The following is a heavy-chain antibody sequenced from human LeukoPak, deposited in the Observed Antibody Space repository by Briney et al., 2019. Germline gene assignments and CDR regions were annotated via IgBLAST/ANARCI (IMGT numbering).Heavy chain of an antibody. Sequence: GGSLRLSCAASGFTFSSYWMSWVRQVPGKGLEWVANIKQDGSEKYYVDSVKGRFTISRDNAKNSLYLQMNSLRAEDTALYYCAKAWVVVPAAITTYPFDYWGQGTLVTVSS. D-gene: IGHD2-2*02. CDR2: IKQDGSEK. V-gene: IGHV3-7*03. J-gene: IGHJ4*02. CDR1: GFTFSSYW. CDR3: AKAWVVVPAAITTYPFDY.